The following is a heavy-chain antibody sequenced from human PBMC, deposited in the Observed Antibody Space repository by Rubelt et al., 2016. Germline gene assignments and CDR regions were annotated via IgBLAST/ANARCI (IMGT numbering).Heavy chain of an antibody. CDR1: GTSFTSFN. Sequence: QVQLSQWGAGLLKPSETLSLTCGVDGTSFTSFNWAWIRQSPGKGLEWIGEIDHTENAIYNPSLESRVTLSVATAKRQVSLKMTAMTAAETALYYWARSVAMGMYYFDFWGQGTLVTVSS. J-gene: IGHJ4*02. CDR2: IDHTENA. CDR3: ARSVAMGMYYFDF. V-gene: IGHV4-34*01. D-gene: IGHD5-12*01.